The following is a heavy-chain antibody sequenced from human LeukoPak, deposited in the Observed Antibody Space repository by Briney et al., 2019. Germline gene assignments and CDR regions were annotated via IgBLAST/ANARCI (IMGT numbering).Heavy chain of an antibody. CDR3: ATTPPGYSYSNHFYYSDV. CDR2: IIAIFPIV. V-gene: IGHV1-69*04. Sequence: LGSVSFTASVPTSTRFAIYWVRHAPGQGLELMGRIIAIFPIVNYTQNFQCRLTITADMSTNTVHMELSSLISEDTAVYYCATTPPGYSYSNHFYYSDVWGKGTTVTVSS. J-gene: IGHJ6*03. CDR1: VPTSTRFA. D-gene: IGHD3-10*01.